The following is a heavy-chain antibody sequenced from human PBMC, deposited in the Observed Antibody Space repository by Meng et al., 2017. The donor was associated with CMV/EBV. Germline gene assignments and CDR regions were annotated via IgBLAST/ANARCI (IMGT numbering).Heavy chain of an antibody. CDR2: ISAYHGNT. CDR1: GYPFTTYG. D-gene: IGHD3-9*01. V-gene: IGHV1-18*01. CDR3: ATDILTHFDY. Sequence: QVLLVQSGAGMKKPGASVKVSCKASGYPFTTYGITWVRQAPGQSLEWMGWISAYHGNTNYAQKLQGRVTMTTDTSTSTAYMELRSLRSDDTAVYYCATDILTHFDYWGQGTLVTVSS. J-gene: IGHJ4*02.